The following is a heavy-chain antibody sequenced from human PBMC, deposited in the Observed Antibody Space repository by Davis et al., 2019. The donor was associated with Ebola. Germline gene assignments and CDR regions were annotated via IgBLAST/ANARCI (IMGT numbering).Heavy chain of an antibody. V-gene: IGHV4-4*02. CDR2: IYHTGGT. J-gene: IGHJ4*02. Sequence: PSETLSLTCDVSGGSIRSNNWWGWVRQPPGKGREWIAEIYHTGGTNYNPSLKSRVTISMDKSVNQFSLKLTSVTAADTAVYYCAGYDSRGYYYGSDYWGQGTLVTVSS. CDR3: AGYDSRGYYYGSDY. D-gene: IGHD3-22*01. CDR1: GGSIRSNNW.